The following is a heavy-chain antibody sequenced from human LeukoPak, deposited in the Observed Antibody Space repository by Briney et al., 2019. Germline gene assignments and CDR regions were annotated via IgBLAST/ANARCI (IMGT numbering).Heavy chain of an antibody. Sequence: GGSLRLSCAASGFTFSSYAMHWVRQAPGKGLEWVAVISYDGSNKYYADSVKGRFTISRDNSKNTLYLQVNSLRAEDTAVYYCAKGDRGYSYGPDYWGQGTLVTVSS. CDR1: GFTFSSYA. CDR3: AKGDRGYSYGPDY. D-gene: IGHD5-18*01. J-gene: IGHJ4*02. V-gene: IGHV3-30-3*01. CDR2: ISYDGSNK.